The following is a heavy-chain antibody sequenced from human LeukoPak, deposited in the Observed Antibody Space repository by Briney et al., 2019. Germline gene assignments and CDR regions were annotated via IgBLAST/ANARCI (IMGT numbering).Heavy chain of an antibody. CDR1: GGSISSYY. J-gene: IGHJ4*02. CDR2: IYYSGST. CDR3: AREAPFGFSSWRRGEYYFDY. Sequence: PSETLSLTCTVSGGSISSYYWSWIRQPPGKGLEWLGYIYYSGSTNYNPSLKSRVTISVDTSKNQFSLKLSSVTAADTAVYYCAREAPFGFSSWRRGEYYFDYWGQGTLVTVSS. V-gene: IGHV4-59*01. D-gene: IGHD6-13*01.